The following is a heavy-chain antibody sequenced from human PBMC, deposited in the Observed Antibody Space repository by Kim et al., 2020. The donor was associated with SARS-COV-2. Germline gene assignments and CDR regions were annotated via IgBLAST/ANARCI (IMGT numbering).Heavy chain of an antibody. D-gene: IGHD6-19*01. CDR3: AREMVPPGYSSGWYEFVWYFDL. V-gene: IGHV4-4*02. CDR1: GGSISSSNW. Sequence: SETLSLTCAVSGGSISSSNWWSWVRQPPGKGLEWIGEIYHSGSTNYNPSLKSRVTISVDKSKNQFSLKLSSVTAADTAVYYCAREMVPPGYSSGWYEFVWYFDLWGRGTLVTVSS. J-gene: IGHJ2*01. CDR2: IYHSGST.